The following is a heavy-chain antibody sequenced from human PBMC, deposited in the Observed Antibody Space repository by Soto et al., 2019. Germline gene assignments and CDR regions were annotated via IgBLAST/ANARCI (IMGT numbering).Heavy chain of an antibody. J-gene: IGHJ4*02. D-gene: IGHD4-17*01. Sequence: SETLSLTCTVSGGSISSYYWSWIRQPPGKGLEWIGYIYYSGSTNYNPSLKSRVTISVDTSKNQFSLKLSSVTAVDTAVYYCARFPPVTTIDYWGQGTLVTVSS. CDR1: GGSISSYY. CDR2: IYYSGST. CDR3: ARFPPVTTIDY. V-gene: IGHV4-59*01.